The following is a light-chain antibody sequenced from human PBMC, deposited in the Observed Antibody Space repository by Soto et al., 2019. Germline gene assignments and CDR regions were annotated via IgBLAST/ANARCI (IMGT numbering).Light chain of an antibody. J-gene: IGLJ2*01. V-gene: IGLV2-8*01. CDR1: SSDVGDYNY. CDR2: EVT. Sequence: HSALTQPPSASGSPGQSVTISCTGTSSDVGDYNYVSWYQQHPGKAPKLMIYEVTKRPSGVPDRFSGSKSGNTASLTVSGLRAEDEADYFCSSYAGRNNVIFGGGTKVTVL. CDR3: SSYAGRNNVI.